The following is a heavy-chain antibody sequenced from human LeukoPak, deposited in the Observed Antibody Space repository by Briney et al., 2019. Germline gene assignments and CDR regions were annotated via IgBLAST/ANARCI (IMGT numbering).Heavy chain of an antibody. Sequence: SETLSLTCTVSGGSISSSSYYWGWIRQPPGKGLEWIGSIYHSGSTYYNPSLKSRVTISVDTSKNQFSLKLSSVTAADTAVYYCASIDMVGNWGQGTLVTVSS. CDR2: IYHSGST. D-gene: IGHD2-15*01. J-gene: IGHJ4*02. V-gene: IGHV4-39*07. CDR3: ASIDMVGN. CDR1: GGSISSSSYY.